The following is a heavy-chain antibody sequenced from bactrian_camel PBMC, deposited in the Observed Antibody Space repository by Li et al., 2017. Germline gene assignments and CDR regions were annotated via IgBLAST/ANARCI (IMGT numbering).Heavy chain of an antibody. Sequence: VQLVESGGGSVQAGGSLRLSCVASGNIDSRACMGWFRQAPGKERVGIATLESAETDGRAKLAGRASYINSVKGRFTISKDNAKDTLCLQMDSLKPEDTAMYFCAAARLVYSRNLLLANEYKHWGQGTQVTVS. D-gene: IGHD3*01. CDR1: GNIDSRAC. CDR2: LESAETDGRAKLAGRA. CDR3: AAARLVYSRNLLLANEYKH. J-gene: IGHJ4*01. V-gene: IGHV3S42*01.